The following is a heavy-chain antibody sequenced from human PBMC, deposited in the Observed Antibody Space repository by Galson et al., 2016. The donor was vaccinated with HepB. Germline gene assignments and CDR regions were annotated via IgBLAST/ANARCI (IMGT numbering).Heavy chain of an antibody. J-gene: IGHJ6*03. D-gene: IGHD5-18*01. V-gene: IGHV3-15*01. Sequence: SLRLSCAASGFTVNNAWMSWVRQAPGKGLEWVGRIKSPQDGGTTDYGAPVKGRFTISRDDSKNTVYLQMNSLETEDTGEYYCARDQYRGSRRGDYYYYMDVWGRGTTVTVSS. CDR3: ARDQYRGSRRGDYYYYMDV. CDR2: IKSPQDGGTT. CDR1: GFTVNNAW.